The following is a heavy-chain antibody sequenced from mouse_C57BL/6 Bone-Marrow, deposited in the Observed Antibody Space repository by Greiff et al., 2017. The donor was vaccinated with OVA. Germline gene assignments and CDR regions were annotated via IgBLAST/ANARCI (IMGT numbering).Heavy chain of an antibody. D-gene: IGHD1-1*01. Sequence: EVQGVESGEGLVKPGGSLKLSCAASGFTFSSYAMSWVRQTPEKRLEWVAYISSGGDYIYYADTVKGRFTISRDNARNTLYLQMSSLKSEDTAMYYCTRAITTVVAFDYWGQGTTLTVSS. CDR3: TRAITTVVAFDY. CDR2: ISSGGDYI. J-gene: IGHJ2*01. V-gene: IGHV5-9-1*02. CDR1: GFTFSSYA.